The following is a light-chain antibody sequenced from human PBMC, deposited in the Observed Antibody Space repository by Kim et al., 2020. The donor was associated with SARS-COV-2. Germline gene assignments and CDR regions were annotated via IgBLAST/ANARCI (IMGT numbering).Light chain of an antibody. CDR2: PAS. CDR3: QQASSFPLT. J-gene: IGKJ4*01. V-gene: IGKV1-12*01. Sequence: ASVGDRVTSTCRASQGINSLLAWYQQKPGKAPKLLIFPASSLESGVPSRFSGSGSGTDFSLTISSLQPEDFATYFCQQASSFPLTFGGETKVDIK. CDR1: QGINSL.